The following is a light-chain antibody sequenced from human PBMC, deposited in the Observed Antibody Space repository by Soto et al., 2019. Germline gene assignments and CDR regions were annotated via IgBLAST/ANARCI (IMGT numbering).Light chain of an antibody. CDR1: QSVLYSSNNKNY. CDR2: WAS. CDR3: QQYYSTPWT. V-gene: IGKV4-1*01. J-gene: IGKJ1*01. Sequence: DIVMTQSPDSLAVSLGERATINCKSSQSVLYSSNNKNYLAWYQQKPGQPPKLLIYWASTRESGVPDRFSGRGSGTDFTLTISSLQAEDVAVYYCQQYYSTPWTFGQGTKVXIK.